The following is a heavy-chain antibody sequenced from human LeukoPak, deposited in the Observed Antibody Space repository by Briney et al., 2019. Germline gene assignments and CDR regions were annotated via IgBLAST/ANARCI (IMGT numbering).Heavy chain of an antibody. V-gene: IGHV3-73*01. D-gene: IGHD2/OR15-2a*01. J-gene: IGHJ1*01. CDR1: GFTFSGSA. Sequence: GGSLRLSCAASGFTFSGSAMHWVRQASGKGLEWVGRIRSKANSYATAYAASVKGRFTISRDDSKNTAYLQMNSLRAEDTAVYYCAKFPVITFVIVAPEYFQHWGQGTLVTVSS. CDR2: IRSKANSYAT. CDR3: AKFPVITFVIVAPEYFQH.